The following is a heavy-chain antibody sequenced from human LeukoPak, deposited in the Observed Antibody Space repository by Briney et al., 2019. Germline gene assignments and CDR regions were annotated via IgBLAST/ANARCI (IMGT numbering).Heavy chain of an antibody. CDR1: EYTFTGYY. CDR3: ARAEYYYDSSGLKGLPFDY. V-gene: IGHV1-2*02. CDR2: INPNSGGT. J-gene: IGHJ4*02. Sequence: GAPVKVSCKASEYTFTGYYMNWVRQAPGQGLEWMGWINPNSGGTNYAQKFQGRVTMTRDTSISTAYMELSRLRSDDTAVYYCARAEYYYDSSGLKGLPFDYWGQGTLVTVSS. D-gene: IGHD3-22*01.